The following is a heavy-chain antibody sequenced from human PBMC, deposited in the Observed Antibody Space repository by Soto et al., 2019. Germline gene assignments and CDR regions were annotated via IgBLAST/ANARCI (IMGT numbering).Heavy chain of an antibody. CDR3: ARLGLFGTVYSDY. CDR2: IHYSGST. J-gene: IGHJ4*02. V-gene: IGHV4-31*03. CDR1: GDSISSVRYY. Sequence: QVQLQESGPGLVKPSQTLSLTCSVTGDSISSVRYYWSWIRQHPRQGLEWIGYIHYSGSTYYNPSLTSRITMSMDTSKNQFSLRLTSVTVADSAVYYCARLGLFGTVYSDYWGQGTLVTVSS. D-gene: IGHD3-10*02.